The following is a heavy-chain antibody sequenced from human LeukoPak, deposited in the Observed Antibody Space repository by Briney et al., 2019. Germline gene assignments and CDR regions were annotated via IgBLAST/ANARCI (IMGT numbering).Heavy chain of an antibody. CDR1: GFTFDDYA. Sequence: GRSLRLSCAASGFTFDDYAMHWVRQAPGKGLEWVSGISWNSGSIGYADSVKGRFTISRDNAKNSLYLQMNSLRAEDMALYYCARGIAAGGGFDPWGQGTLVTVSS. CDR3: ARGIAAGGGFDP. CDR2: ISWNSGSI. J-gene: IGHJ5*02. D-gene: IGHD6-13*01. V-gene: IGHV3-9*03.